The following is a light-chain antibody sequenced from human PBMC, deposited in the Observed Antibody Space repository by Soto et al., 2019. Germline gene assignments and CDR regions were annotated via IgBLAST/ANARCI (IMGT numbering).Light chain of an antibody. CDR1: QSVSSTF. CDR2: GTS. J-gene: IGKJ1*01. V-gene: IGKV3-20*01. Sequence: EIVLTQSPGTLSLSPGEGATLSCRASQSVSSTFLAWYQQKPGQAPRLLIYGTSSRATGIPDRFSGSGSGTDFTLTISRLEPEDFAVYYCQHYHYSPPTWTFGQGTKVEIK. CDR3: QHYHYSPPTWT.